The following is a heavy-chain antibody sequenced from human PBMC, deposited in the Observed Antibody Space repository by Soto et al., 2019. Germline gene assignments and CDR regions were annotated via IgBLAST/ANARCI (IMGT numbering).Heavy chain of an antibody. CDR1: VGPITSGGYS. V-gene: IGHV4-30-2*01. J-gene: IGHJ5*02. CDR2: IYHSGGT. CDR3: ARTLTKSGWFDP. D-gene: IGHD4-17*01. Sequence: SETLSLTCAFSVGPITSGGYSCSWMRQPPGKGLEWIGYIYHSGGTYYNPSLRSRVTLSIDRTKKQFSLKLKSVTAADTAVYFCARTLTKSGWFDPWGQATLVSVSS.